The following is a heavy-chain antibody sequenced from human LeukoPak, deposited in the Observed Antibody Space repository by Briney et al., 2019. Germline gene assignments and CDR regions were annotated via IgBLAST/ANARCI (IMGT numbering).Heavy chain of an antibody. J-gene: IGHJ4*02. V-gene: IGHV4-34*01. CDR3: ARRYYYNLGSFPFDF. Sequence: LETLSLTCAVSGGPFSGYFWSWIRQSSGKGLEWIGEIHNSGTTNYNPSLNSRVTISEDTSKNQFYLNLSSVTAADTAVYYCARRYYYNLGSFPFDFWGQGTLVTVSS. CDR1: GGPFSGYF. D-gene: IGHD3-10*01. CDR2: IHNSGTT.